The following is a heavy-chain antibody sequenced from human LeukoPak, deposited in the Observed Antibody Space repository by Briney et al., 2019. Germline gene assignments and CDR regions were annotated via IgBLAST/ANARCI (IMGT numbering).Heavy chain of an antibody. CDR1: GFTFISYS. CDR2: ISNSGPNI. D-gene: IGHD3-22*01. J-gene: IGHJ4*02. V-gene: IGHV3-21*01. CDR3: ARALHDSSGYYFDY. Sequence: GGSLRLSCAASGFTFISYSMNWVRQAPGKGLEWVSSISNSGPNIYYADSVKGRFTISRDSAKDSLFLQMNSLRAEDTAVYYCARALHDSSGYYFDYWGQGTLVTVSS.